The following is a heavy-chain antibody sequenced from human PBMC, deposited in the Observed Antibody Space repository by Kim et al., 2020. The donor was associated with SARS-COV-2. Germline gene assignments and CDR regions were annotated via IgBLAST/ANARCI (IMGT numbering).Heavy chain of an antibody. J-gene: IGHJ6*02. CDR1: GFTFSSYA. Sequence: GGSLRLSCAASGFTFSSYAMSWVRQAPGKGLEWVSAISGSGGSTYYADSVKGRFTISRDNSKNTLYLQMNSLRAEDTAVYYCAREMIAARPWGYYYYGMDVWGQGTTVTVSS. D-gene: IGHD6-6*01. V-gene: IGHV3-23*01. CDR3: AREMIAARPWGYYYYGMDV. CDR2: ISGSGGST.